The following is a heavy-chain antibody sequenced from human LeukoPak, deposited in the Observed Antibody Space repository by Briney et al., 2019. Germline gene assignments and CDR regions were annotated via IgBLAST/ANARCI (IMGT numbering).Heavy chain of an antibody. V-gene: IGHV4-59*12. D-gene: IGHD5-12*01. J-gene: IGHJ2*01. CDR2: IFHSGST. Sequence: SETLSLTCTVSGASISSYYWSWIRQPPGKGLEWIGYIFHSGSTNYNPSLKSRVTISVDTSKNQFSLKLSSVTAADTAVYYCARDPVLRNFWYFDLWGRGTLVTVSS. CDR3: ARDPVLRNFWYFDL. CDR1: GASISSYY.